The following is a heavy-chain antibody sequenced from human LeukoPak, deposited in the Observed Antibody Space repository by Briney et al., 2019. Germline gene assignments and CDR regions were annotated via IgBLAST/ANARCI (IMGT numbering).Heavy chain of an antibody. CDR3: ARQRSGSYYQPYFDY. D-gene: IGHD3-10*01. V-gene: IGHV5-51*01. CDR2: IYPGDSDT. J-gene: IGHJ4*02. CDR1: GYSFTSYW. Sequence: AGESLKISCKGSGYSFTSYWIGWVRQMPGKGLEWMGIIYPGDSDTRYSPSFQGQVTISADKSISTAYLQWSSLKASDTAMYYCARQRSGSYYQPYFDYWGQGTLVTVSS.